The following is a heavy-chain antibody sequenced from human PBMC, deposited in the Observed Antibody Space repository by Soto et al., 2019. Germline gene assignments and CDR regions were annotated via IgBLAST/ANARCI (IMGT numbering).Heavy chain of an antibody. D-gene: IGHD3-3*02. CDR2: MIPNSGNT. V-gene: IGHV1-8*01. CDR3: ASAFLRNYYYYYYGMDV. J-gene: IGHJ6*02. Sequence: QVQLVQSGAEVKKPGASVKVSCKASGYTFTSYDINWVRQATGQGLEWMGWMIPNSGNTGYAQKFQGRVTMTRNTSISTAYMELSSLRSEDTAVYYSASAFLRNYYYYYYGMDVWGQGTTVTVSS. CDR1: GYTFTSYD.